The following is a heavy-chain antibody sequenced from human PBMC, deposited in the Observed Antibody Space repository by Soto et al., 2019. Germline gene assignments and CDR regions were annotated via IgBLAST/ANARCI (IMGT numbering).Heavy chain of an antibody. V-gene: IGHV4-30-4*01. Sequence: SETLSLTCTVSGGSISSGDYYWSWIRQPPGKGLEWIGYIYYSGSTNYKQSLKSRVNKSVDKSKKQFSLKLSTVTATDTAVYYCSREVLRFLEWFGSYMDVWGKGTTVTVSS. J-gene: IGHJ6*03. D-gene: IGHD3-3*01. CDR3: SREVLRFLEWFGSYMDV. CDR2: IYYSGST. CDR1: GGSISSGDYY.